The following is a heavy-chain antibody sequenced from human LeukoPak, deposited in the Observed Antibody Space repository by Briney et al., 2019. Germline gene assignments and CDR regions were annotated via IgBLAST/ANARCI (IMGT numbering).Heavy chain of an antibody. D-gene: IGHD3-10*02. CDR1: GFTFSSYE. J-gene: IGHJ6*04. V-gene: IGHV3-48*03. Sequence: GGSLRLSCAASGFTFSSYEMNWVRQAPGKGLEWVSYVSSSGSTIYYADSVKGRFTISRDNAKNSLYLQMNSLRAEDTAVYYCAELGITMIGGVWGKGATVTISS. CDR3: AELGITMIGGV. CDR2: VSSSGSTI.